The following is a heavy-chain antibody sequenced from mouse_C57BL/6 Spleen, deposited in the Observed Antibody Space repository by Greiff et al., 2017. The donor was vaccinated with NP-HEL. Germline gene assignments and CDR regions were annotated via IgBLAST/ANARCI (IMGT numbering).Heavy chain of an antibody. Sequence: EVMLVESEGGLVQPGRSMKLSCTASGFTFSDYYLAWVRQVPEKGLEWVANINYDGSSTYYLDSLKSRFIISSDNAKNILYLQMSSLKSEYTATYYCARGGYFDYWGQGTTLTVSS. J-gene: IGHJ2*01. V-gene: IGHV5-16*01. CDR3: ARGGYFDY. CDR1: GFTFSDYY. CDR2: INYDGSST.